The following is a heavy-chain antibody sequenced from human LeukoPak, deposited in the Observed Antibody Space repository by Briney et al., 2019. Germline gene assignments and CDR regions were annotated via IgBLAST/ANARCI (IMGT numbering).Heavy chain of an antibody. CDR3: ASPSLPFYDSSGYYANYFDY. J-gene: IGHJ4*02. D-gene: IGHD3-22*01. Sequence: GGSLRLSCAASGFTFSSYAMHWVRQAPGKGLEWAAVISYDGSNKYYADSVKGRFTISRDNSKNTLYLQMNSLRAEDTAVYYCASPSLPFYDSSGYYANYFDYWGQGTLVTVSS. CDR2: ISYDGSNK. CDR1: GFTFSSYA. V-gene: IGHV3-30*04.